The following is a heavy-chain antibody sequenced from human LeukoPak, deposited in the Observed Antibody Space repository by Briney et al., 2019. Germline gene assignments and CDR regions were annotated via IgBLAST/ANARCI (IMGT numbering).Heavy chain of an antibody. J-gene: IGHJ4*02. Sequence: PSETLSLTCTVSGGSISSSSYYWGWIRQPPGKGLEWIGSIYYSGSTYYNPSLKSRVTISVDTSKNQFSLKLSSVTAADTAVYYCARAPRRRGYSYGKGYYFDYWGQGTLVTVS. CDR3: ARAPRRRGYSYGKGYYFDY. CDR1: GGSISSSSYY. CDR2: IYYSGST. V-gene: IGHV4-39*07. D-gene: IGHD5-18*01.